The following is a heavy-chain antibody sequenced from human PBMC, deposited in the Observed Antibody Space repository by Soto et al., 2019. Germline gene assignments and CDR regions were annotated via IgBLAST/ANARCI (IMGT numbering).Heavy chain of an antibody. V-gene: IGHV4-61*03. Sequence: WTWIRQPPGKGLEWIGEISYSGRTNYKFSLKSRVTISADTSKNHFSLKLSSVTTADTAIYYCAREVHYYDSSGYPYHYGMDVWGQGTTVTVSS. CDR2: ISYSGRT. D-gene: IGHD3-22*01. CDR3: AREVHYYDSSGYPYHYGMDV. J-gene: IGHJ6*02.